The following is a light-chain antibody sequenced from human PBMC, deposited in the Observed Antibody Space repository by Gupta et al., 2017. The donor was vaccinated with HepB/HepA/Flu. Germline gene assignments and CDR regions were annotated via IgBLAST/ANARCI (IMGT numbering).Light chain of an antibody. Sequence: DIQLTQSPSSLSASVGDRVIITCRASQDIRNYLAWYQQKPGKVPNLLIYTASNLQSGVPSRFSGSESGTHFTLTISSLQPEDVATYYCQQYNSVPFTFGPGIKVDI. V-gene: IGKV1-27*01. J-gene: IGKJ3*01. CDR2: TAS. CDR3: QQYNSVPFT. CDR1: QDIRNY.